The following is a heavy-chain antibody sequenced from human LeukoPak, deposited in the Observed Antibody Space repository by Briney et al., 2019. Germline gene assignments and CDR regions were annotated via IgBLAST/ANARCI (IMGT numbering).Heavy chain of an antibody. Sequence: GASVTISFTASGYTFTGYYMHWVRQAPGQGLEWMGWINPNSGGTNYAQKFQGRVTMTRDTSISTAYMELSRLRSDDTAVYYCARDYGYYGSGSYYREYNWFDPWGQGTLVTVSS. V-gene: IGHV1-2*02. CDR2: INPNSGGT. J-gene: IGHJ5*02. CDR3: ARDYGYYGSGSYYREYNWFDP. CDR1: GYTFTGYY. D-gene: IGHD3-10*01.